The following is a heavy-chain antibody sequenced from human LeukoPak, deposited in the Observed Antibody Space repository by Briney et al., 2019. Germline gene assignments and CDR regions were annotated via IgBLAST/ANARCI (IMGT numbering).Heavy chain of an antibody. CDR1: GFTFSSYA. J-gene: IGHJ5*02. CDR2: ISGSGGST. D-gene: IGHD3-22*01. CDR3: AKDRGGYDSSGLPLHNWFDP. V-gene: IGHV3-23*01. Sequence: PGGSLRLSCAASGFTFSSYAMSWVRQAPGKGLEWVSAISGSGGSTYYADSVKSRCNISRDNSKNTLYLQMNSVRAEDTAVYYCAKDRGGYDSSGLPLHNWFDPWDQGTLITVSS.